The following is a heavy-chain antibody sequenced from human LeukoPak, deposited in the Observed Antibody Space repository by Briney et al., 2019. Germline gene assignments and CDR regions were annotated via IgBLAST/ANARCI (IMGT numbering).Heavy chain of an antibody. CDR3: ARGGYHGWFDP. V-gene: IGHV4-34*01. J-gene: IGHJ5*02. CDR2: INHSGST. D-gene: IGHD5-12*01. CDR1: GGSFSGYY. Sequence: SETLSLTCAVYGGSFSGYYWSWIRQPPGKGLEWIGEINHSGSTNYNPSLKSRVTISVDRSKNQFSLKLSSVTAADTAVYYCARGGYHGWFDPWGQGTLVTVSS.